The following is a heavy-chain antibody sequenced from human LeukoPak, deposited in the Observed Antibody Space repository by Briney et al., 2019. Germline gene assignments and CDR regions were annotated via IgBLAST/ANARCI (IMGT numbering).Heavy chain of an antibody. Sequence: SETLSLTCTVSGGSISSSSYYWGWIRQPPGKGLEWIGSIYYSGSTYYNPSLKSRVTISVDTSKNQFSLKLSSVTAADTAVYYCARLPLAGGAFDIWGQGTMVTVSS. CDR3: ARLPLAGGAFDI. CDR1: GGSISSSSYY. V-gene: IGHV4-39*01. D-gene: IGHD2-15*01. J-gene: IGHJ3*02. CDR2: IYYSGST.